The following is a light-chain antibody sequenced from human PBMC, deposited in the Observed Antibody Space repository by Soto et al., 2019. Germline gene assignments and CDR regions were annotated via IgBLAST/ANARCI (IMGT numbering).Light chain of an antibody. CDR2: AAS. J-gene: IGKJ3*01. V-gene: IGKV1-39*01. Sequence: DIQMTQSPSSLSASVGDRVTITCRASQSISSYLNWYQQKPGKAPKLLIYAASSLQSGVPSRFSGSGSGTDITIPISSLQAKYFATYYGQHAITFGPGTKVDIK. CDR3: QHAIT. CDR1: QSISSY.